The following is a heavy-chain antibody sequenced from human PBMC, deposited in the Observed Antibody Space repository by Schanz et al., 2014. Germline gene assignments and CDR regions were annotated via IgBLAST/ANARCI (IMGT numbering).Heavy chain of an antibody. V-gene: IGHV1-69*02. Sequence: VQLEQSGAEVKKPGSSVKVSCKASGGTFSSFGINWVRQAPGQGLEWMGRIIPSLGLAKYEQKFQDKVTITADTSTTTAYMELSGLRSEDTAVYYCGRGFSRSYSDFWGQGTLVTVSS. CDR1: GGTFSSFG. CDR2: IIPSLGLA. D-gene: IGHD3-10*01. CDR3: GRGFSRSYSDF. J-gene: IGHJ4*02.